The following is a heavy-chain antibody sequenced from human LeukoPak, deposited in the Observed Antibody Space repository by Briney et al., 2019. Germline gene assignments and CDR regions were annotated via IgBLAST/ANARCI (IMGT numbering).Heavy chain of an antibody. CDR1: GLTFSRYC. J-gene: IGHJ5*02. D-gene: IGHD3-10*01. V-gene: IGHV3-30*03. Sequence: GGSESLSCAPSGLTFSRYCMQWARHAPGKGLEWVAIISYDGGNKYHADSLKGRFTISRDNSKNTLYLQMDSLRAEDTAMYYCARPVVRGVSWFDPWGQRTLVTVSS. CDR3: ARPVVRGVSWFDP. CDR2: ISYDGGNK.